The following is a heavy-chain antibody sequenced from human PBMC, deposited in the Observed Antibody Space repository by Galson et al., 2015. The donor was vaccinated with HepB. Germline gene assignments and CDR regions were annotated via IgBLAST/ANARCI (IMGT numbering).Heavy chain of an antibody. CDR2: ISSSSSTI. CDR1: GFTFSSYS. J-gene: IGHJ5*02. Sequence: SLRLSCAASGFTFSSYSMNWVRQAPGKGLEWVSYISSSSSTIYYADSVKGRFTISRDNAKNSLYLQMNSLRDEDTAVYYCAREGSSSWDDPLNWFDPWGQGTLVTVSS. V-gene: IGHV3-48*02. D-gene: IGHD6-13*01. CDR3: AREGSSSWDDPLNWFDP.